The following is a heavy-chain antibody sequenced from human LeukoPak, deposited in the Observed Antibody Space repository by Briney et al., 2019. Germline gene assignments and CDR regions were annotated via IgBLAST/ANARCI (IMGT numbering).Heavy chain of an antibody. CDR1: GGTFSSYA. CDR2: IIPILGIA. D-gene: IGHD3-10*01. CDR3: ARGPVCYQGSGSKVLPSYYYGMDV. V-gene: IGHV1-69*04. Sequence: ASVKVSCKASGGTFSSYAISWVRQAPGQGLEWMGRIIPILGIANYAQKFQGRVTITADKSTSTAYMELSSLRSEDTAVYYCARGPVCYQGSGSKVLPSYYYGMDVWGQGTTVTVSS. J-gene: IGHJ6*02.